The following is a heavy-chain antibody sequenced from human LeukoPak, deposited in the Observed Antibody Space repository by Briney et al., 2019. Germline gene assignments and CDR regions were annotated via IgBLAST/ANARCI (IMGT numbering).Heavy chain of an antibody. V-gene: IGHV4-39*01. CDR2: IYYSGST. D-gene: IGHD2-2*01. J-gene: IGHJ4*02. CDR1: GGSISSSSYY. CDR3: ARARDIVVVPASFDY. Sequence: PSETLSLTCTVSGGSISSSSYYWGWIRQPPGKGLEWIGSIYYSGSTYYNPSLKSRVTISVDTSKNQFSLKLSSVTAADTAVYYCARARDIVVVPASFDYWGQGTLVTVSS.